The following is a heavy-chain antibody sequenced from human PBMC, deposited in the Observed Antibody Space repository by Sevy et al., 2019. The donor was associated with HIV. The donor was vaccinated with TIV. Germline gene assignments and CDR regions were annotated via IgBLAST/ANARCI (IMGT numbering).Heavy chain of an antibody. CDR2: ISGSGGST. V-gene: IGHV3-23*01. Sequence: GGSLRLSCAASGFTFSSYAMSWVRQAPGKGLEWVSAISGSGGSTYYADSVKGRITISRDNSKNTLYLQMNSLRAEDTAVYYCAKDGEMYYYDSSGYSGIYFDYWGQGTLVTVSS. CDR3: AKDGEMYYYDSSGYSGIYFDY. D-gene: IGHD3-22*01. CDR1: GFTFSSYA. J-gene: IGHJ4*02.